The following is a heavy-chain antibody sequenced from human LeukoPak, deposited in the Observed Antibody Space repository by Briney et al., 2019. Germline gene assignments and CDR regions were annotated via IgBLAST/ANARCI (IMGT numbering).Heavy chain of an antibody. CDR2: INPNSGGT. CDR1: GYTFTGYY. D-gene: IGHD3-22*01. J-gene: IGHJ3*02. Sequence: GASVKVSCKASGYTFTGYYMHWVRQAPGQGLEWMGWINPNSGGTNSAQKFQGRVTMTRDTSISTAYMELGRLRSDDTAVYYCLRMYYYEGSGPDDAFDIWGQGTMVTVSS. CDR3: LRMYYYEGSGPDDAFDI. V-gene: IGHV1-2*02.